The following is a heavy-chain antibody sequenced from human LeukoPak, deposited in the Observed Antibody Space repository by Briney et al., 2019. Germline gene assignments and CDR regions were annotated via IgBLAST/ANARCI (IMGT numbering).Heavy chain of an antibody. Sequence: GGSLRLSCAASGFTFSSYAMSWVRQAPGKGLEWVSAVSGSGGSTYYADSVKGRFTISRDNSKNTLYLQMNSLRAEDTAVYYCARDDCSGGSCYYYYGMDVWGQGTTVTVSS. D-gene: IGHD2-15*01. CDR2: VSGSGGST. J-gene: IGHJ6*02. V-gene: IGHV3-23*01. CDR3: ARDDCSGGSCYYYYGMDV. CDR1: GFTFSSYA.